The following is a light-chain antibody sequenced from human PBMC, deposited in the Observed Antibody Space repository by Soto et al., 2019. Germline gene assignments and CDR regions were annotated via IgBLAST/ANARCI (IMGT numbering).Light chain of an antibody. Sequence: DIVMTQSPLSLPVTPGEPASISCRSSQSLQHSNGYNYLDWYVQKPGQSPQLLIYLASNRASGVPERFSGSGSGTYFTLKISRVEAEDVGTYYCMQALQTPAFGQGTKVEIK. CDR2: LAS. CDR3: MQALQTPA. J-gene: IGKJ1*01. CDR1: QSLQHSNGYNY. V-gene: IGKV2-28*01.